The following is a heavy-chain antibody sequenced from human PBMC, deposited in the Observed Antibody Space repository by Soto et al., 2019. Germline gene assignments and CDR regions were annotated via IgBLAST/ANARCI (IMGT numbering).Heavy chain of an antibody. D-gene: IGHD3-10*01. CDR1: GYTFTSYD. V-gene: IGHV1-8*01. Sequence: GASVKVSCKASGYTFTSYDINWVRQATGQGLEWMGWMNPNSGNTGYAQKFQGRVTMTRNTSISTAYMELSSLRSEDTAVYYCANPRGRIKTMVRGIHAFDIWGQGTMVTVSS. CDR3: ANPRGRIKTMVRGIHAFDI. J-gene: IGHJ3*02. CDR2: MNPNSGNT.